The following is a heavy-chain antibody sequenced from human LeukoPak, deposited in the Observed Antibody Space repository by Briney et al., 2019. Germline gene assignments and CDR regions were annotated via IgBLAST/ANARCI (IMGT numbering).Heavy chain of an antibody. D-gene: IGHD3-3*01. CDR3: ARDLYDFSGPGDHNWFDP. Sequence: SVKVSCKASGGTFSSYAISWVRQAPGQGLEWMGRIIPILGIANYAQKFQGRVTMTRNTSISTAYMELSSLRSEDTAVYYCARDLYDFSGPGDHNWFDPWGQGTLVTVSS. CDR1: GGTFSSYA. V-gene: IGHV1-69*04. J-gene: IGHJ5*02. CDR2: IIPILGIA.